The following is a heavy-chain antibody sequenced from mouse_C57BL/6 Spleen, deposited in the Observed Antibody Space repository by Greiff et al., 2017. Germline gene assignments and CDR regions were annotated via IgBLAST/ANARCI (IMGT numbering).Heavy chain of an antibody. D-gene: IGHD1-1*01. Sequence: QVHVKQSGAELVRPGTSVKVSCKASGYAFTNYLIEWVKQRPGQGLEWIGVINPGSGGTNYNEKFKGKATLTADKSSSTAYMQLSSLTSEDSAVYFCAREGDGSSGPWFAYWGQGTLVTVSA. CDR2: INPGSGGT. CDR3: AREGDGSSGPWFAY. J-gene: IGHJ3*01. V-gene: IGHV1-54*01. CDR1: GYAFTNYL.